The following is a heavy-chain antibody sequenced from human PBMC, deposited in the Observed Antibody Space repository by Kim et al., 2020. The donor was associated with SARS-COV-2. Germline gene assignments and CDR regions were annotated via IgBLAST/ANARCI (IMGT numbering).Heavy chain of an antibody. Sequence: GGSLRLSCAASGFTFDDYAMHWVRQAPGKGLEWVSGINWNSANIMYVDSVKGRFTISRDNARNSLYLQMNSLRTEDTALYYCAKGDGHTASPTIDVWGQGTMVTVSS. CDR1: GFTFDDYA. J-gene: IGHJ3*01. CDR3: AKGDGHTASPTIDV. V-gene: IGHV3-9*01. D-gene: IGHD2-21*01. CDR2: INWNSANI.